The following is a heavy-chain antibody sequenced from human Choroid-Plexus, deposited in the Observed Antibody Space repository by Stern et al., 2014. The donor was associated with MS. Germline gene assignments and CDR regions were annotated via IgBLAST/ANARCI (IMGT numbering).Heavy chain of an antibody. J-gene: IGHJ5*02. V-gene: IGHV3-30*18. CDR2: VAYDGSNK. CDR3: AKDRQYLTYFFDH. Sequence: VQLVESGAGVVQPGRPLRLSCVASGFTFASCSMHWVRQAPGQGLEWVAGVAYDGSNKYYADAVKGRFTISRNNSQNTLYMQMSSLRPEDTAVYYCAKDRQYLTYFFDHWGQGSLVTVSS. CDR1: GFTFASCS. D-gene: IGHD2/OR15-2a*01.